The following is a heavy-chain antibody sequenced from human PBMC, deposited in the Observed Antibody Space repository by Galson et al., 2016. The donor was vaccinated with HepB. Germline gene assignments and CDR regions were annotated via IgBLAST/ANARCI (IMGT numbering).Heavy chain of an antibody. CDR1: GGTFTNYA. V-gene: IGHV1-69*13. CDR3: TRDRVGYSGAYGHWYYFDY. D-gene: IGHD1-26*01. J-gene: IGHJ4*02. CDR2: IIPIFGTT. Sequence: SVKVSCKASGGTFTNYAINWVRQAPGQGLEWMGRIIPIFGTTNYAQKFQGRVTITADESTSTAYMQLSSLRSEDTAVYYCTRDRVGYSGAYGHWYYFDYWGQGTQVTVSS.